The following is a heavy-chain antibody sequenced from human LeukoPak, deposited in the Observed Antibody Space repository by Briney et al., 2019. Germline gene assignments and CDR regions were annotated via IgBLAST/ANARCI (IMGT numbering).Heavy chain of an antibody. CDR2: IYSGGST. Sequence: GGSLRLSCAASGFTVSSNYMSWVRQAPGKGLEWVSVIYSGGSTYYADSVKGRLTISRDNSKNTLYLQMNSLRAEDTAVYYCARDEGTAMVTSIPPQLDYWGQGTLVTVSS. CDR1: GFTVSSNY. V-gene: IGHV3-53*01. D-gene: IGHD5-18*01. CDR3: ARDEGTAMVTSIPPQLDY. J-gene: IGHJ4*02.